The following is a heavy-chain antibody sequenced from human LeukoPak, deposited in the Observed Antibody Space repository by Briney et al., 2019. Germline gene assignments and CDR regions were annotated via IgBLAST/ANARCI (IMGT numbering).Heavy chain of an antibody. J-gene: IGHJ5*02. Sequence: SETLSLTCAVYGGSFSGYYWSWIRQPPGKGLEWIGEINHSGSTNYNPSLKSRVTISVDTSENQFSLKLSSVTAADTAVYYCARGSGIAAAGTGWFDPWGQGTLVTVSS. CDR2: INHSGST. V-gene: IGHV4-34*01. D-gene: IGHD6-13*01. CDR3: ARGSGIAAAGTGWFDP. CDR1: GGSFSGYY.